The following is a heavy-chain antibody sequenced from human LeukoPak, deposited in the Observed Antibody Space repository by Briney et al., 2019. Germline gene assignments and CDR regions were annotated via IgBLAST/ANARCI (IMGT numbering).Heavy chain of an antibody. V-gene: IGHV7-4-1*02. Sequence: ASVKVSCKASGYTFTVYSINWLRQAPGQGLEWMGWITTSTGKPTYAQGFTGRFVFSLDTSVSTTYLHINSLKAGDTVVYYCASDASMINFDYWGEGSLVTVFS. D-gene: IGHD3-16*01. CDR2: ITTSTGKP. J-gene: IGHJ4*02. CDR3: ASDASMINFDY. CDR1: GYTFTVYS.